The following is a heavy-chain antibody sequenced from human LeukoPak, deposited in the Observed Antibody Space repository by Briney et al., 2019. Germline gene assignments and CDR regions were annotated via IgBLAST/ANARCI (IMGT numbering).Heavy chain of an antibody. V-gene: IGHV1-3*01. J-gene: IGHJ5*02. CDR1: GYTFTSYA. CDR3: ARDREMATKKYNWFDP. D-gene: IGHD5-24*01. Sequence: GASVKVSCKASGYTFTSYAMHWVRQAPGQRLEWMGWTNAGNGNTKYSQKFQGRVTITRDTSASTAYMELSSLRSEDTAVYYCARDREMATKKYNWFDPWGQGTLVTVSS. CDR2: TNAGNGNT.